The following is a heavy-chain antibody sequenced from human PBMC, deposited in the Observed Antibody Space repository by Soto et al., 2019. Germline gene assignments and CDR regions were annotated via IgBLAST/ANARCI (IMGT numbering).Heavy chain of an antibody. CDR3: ARLDSSGWYDAFDI. CDR2: INHSGTT. V-gene: IGHV4-34*01. J-gene: IGHJ3*02. Sequence: SETLSLTCAVFGGSFSDYYWTWIRQPPGKGLEWIGEINHSGTTNYNPSLKSRVTISVDTSKNQFSLKLSSVTAADTAVYYCARLDSSGWYDAFDIWGQGTMVTVSS. CDR1: GGSFSDYY. D-gene: IGHD6-19*01.